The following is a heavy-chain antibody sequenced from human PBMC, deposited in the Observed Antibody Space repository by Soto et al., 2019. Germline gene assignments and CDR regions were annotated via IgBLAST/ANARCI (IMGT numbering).Heavy chain of an antibody. J-gene: IGHJ5*02. CDR2: IYHSGST. D-gene: IGHD3-22*01. V-gene: IGHV4-4*02. Sequence: QVQLQESGPGLVKPSGTLSLTCAVSGGSISSSNWWSWVRQPPGKGLEWIGEIYHSGSTNYNPSLKSLVTISVDKSKNQFSLKLSSVTAADTAVYYCARNPGIVIVVVSPSNWFDPWGQGTLVTVSS. CDR1: GGSISSSNW. CDR3: ARNPGIVIVVVSPSNWFDP.